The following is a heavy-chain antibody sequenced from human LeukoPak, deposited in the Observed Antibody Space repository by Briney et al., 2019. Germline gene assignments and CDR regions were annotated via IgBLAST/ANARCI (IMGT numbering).Heavy chain of an antibody. Sequence: SETLSLTCTGSGGPISSYYWSWIRQPPGKGLEWIGYIYYSGSTNYNPSLKSRVTISVDTSKNQFSLKLSSVTAADTAVYYCARPKVGATYAFDIWGQGTMVTVSS. V-gene: IGHV4-59*08. CDR1: GGPISSYY. CDR2: IYYSGST. D-gene: IGHD1-26*01. J-gene: IGHJ3*02. CDR3: ARPKVGATYAFDI.